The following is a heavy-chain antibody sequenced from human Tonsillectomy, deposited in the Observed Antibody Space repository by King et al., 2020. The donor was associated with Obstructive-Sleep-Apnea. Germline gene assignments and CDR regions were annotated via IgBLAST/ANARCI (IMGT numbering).Heavy chain of an antibody. D-gene: IGHD2-15*01. J-gene: IGHJ6*02. CDR3: ARDYIEVVVAGSQVGMDV. Sequence: VQLVESGGGVVQPGRSLRLSCEVSGFTFRSYGMHWVRQAPGKGLEWVAGIWYDGSYKYYADSVKGRFTISRDNSKNTLYLEMRSLRVEDTAVYYCARDYIEVVVAGSQVGMDVWGQGTSVTVSS. CDR1: GFTFRSYG. V-gene: IGHV3-33*01. CDR2: IWYDGSYK.